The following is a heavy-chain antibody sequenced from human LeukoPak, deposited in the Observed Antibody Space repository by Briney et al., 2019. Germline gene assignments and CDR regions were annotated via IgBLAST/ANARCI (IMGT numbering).Heavy chain of an antibody. V-gene: IGHV4-39*07. J-gene: IGHJ4*02. CDR3: ARLNYPSFDY. D-gene: IGHD3-10*01. CDR1: GGSISSSYSY. Sequence: PSENLSLTCTVSGGSISSSYSYWGWIRQPPGKGLEWIGNIYYSGSTYYSPSLTSRVTVSVDTSENQFSLKLSSVTAADTAVYYCARLNYPSFDYWGQGTLVTVSS. CDR2: IYYSGST.